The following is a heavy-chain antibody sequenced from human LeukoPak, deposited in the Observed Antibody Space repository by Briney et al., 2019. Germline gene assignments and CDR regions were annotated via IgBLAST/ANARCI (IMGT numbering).Heavy chain of an antibody. CDR3: ARAGDYGDGWFDP. V-gene: IGHV1-69*06. D-gene: IGHD4-17*01. Sequence: SVKVSCKASGGTFSSYAISWVRQAPGQGLEWMGGIIPTFGTANYAQKFQGRVTITADKSTSTAYMELSSLRSEDTAVYYCARAGDYGDGWFDPWGQGTLVTVSS. J-gene: IGHJ5*02. CDR1: GGTFSSYA. CDR2: IIPTFGTA.